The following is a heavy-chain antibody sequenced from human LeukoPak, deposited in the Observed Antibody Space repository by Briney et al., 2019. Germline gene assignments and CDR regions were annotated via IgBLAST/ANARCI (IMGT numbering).Heavy chain of an antibody. V-gene: IGHV4-30-2*01. J-gene: IGHJ4*02. CDR1: GGSISSGGYS. D-gene: IGHD4-17*01. CDR2: IYHSGST. CDR3: ARDSGDYGDYFDY. Sequence: SQTLSFTCAVSGGSISSGGYSWSWIRQPPGKGLEWIGYIYHSGSTYYNPSLKSRVTISVDRSKNQFSLKLSSVTAADTAVYYCARDSGDYGDYFDYWGQGTLVTVSS.